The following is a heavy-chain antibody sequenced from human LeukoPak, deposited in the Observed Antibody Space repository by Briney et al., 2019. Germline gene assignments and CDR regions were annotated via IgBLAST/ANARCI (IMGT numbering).Heavy chain of an antibody. Sequence: GGSLRLSYAASGFTFSSYAMHWVRQAPGKGLEWVAVISYDGSNKYYADSVKGRFTISRDNSKNTLYLQMNSLRAEDTAVYYCARDLTTVYYYYGMDVWGQGTTVTVSS. CDR2: ISYDGSNK. V-gene: IGHV3-30-3*01. CDR3: ARDLTTVYYYYGMDV. D-gene: IGHD4-17*01. CDR1: GFTFSSYA. J-gene: IGHJ6*02.